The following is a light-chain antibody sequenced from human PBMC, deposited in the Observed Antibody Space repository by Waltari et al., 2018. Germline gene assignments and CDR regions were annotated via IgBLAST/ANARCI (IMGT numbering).Light chain of an antibody. J-gene: IGKJ5*01. Sequence: DVVMTQSPLSLPVTLGQPASISCSSRQVLVHIDGNTYLNWFHQRPGQSPRRVIYRVSNRDSGVPERCSGSGSGTDFTLRIGRVEAEDVGVYYCMQGTHWPFTFGQGTRLEIK. CDR2: RVS. CDR3: MQGTHWPFT. CDR1: QVLVHIDGNTY. V-gene: IGKV2-30*02.